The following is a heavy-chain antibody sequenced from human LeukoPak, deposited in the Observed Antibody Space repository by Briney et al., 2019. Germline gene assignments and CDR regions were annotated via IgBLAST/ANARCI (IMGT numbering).Heavy chain of an antibody. CDR1: GYTFTSYG. D-gene: IGHD5-18*01. CDR3: ARDFVDTVMVVDY. V-gene: IGHV1-18*01. Sequence: ASVKVSCKASGYTFTSYGISWVRQAPGQGLEWMGWISAYNGNTNYAQKFQDRVTMTTDTPTSTAYMELRSLRSDDTAAYYCARDFVDTVMVVDYWGQGTLVTVSS. CDR2: ISAYNGNT. J-gene: IGHJ4*02.